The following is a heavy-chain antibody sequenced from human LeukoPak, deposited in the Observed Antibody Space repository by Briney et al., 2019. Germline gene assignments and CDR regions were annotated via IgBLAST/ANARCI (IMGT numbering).Heavy chain of an antibody. CDR3: ARAGRITMVRDSKTYYGMDV. CDR2: MNPNSGNT. Sequence: ASVKVSCKASGYTFTSYGISWVRQAPGQGLEWMGWMNPNSGNTGYAQKFQGRVTMTRDTSISTVYMELSSLRSEDTAVYYCARAGRITMVRDSKTYYGMDVWGQGTTVTVSS. J-gene: IGHJ6*02. D-gene: IGHD3-10*01. CDR1: GYTFTSYG. V-gene: IGHV1-8*02.